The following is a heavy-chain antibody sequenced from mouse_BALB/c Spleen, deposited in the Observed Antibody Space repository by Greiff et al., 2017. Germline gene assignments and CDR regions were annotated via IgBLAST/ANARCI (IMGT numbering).Heavy chain of an antibody. CDR3: ARSRYYYGSSAMDY. D-gene: IGHD1-1*01. CDR2: IDPSNSET. CDR1: GYTFTSYW. Sequence: VQLQQSGAELARPGASVKLSCKASGYTFTSYWMQWVKQRPGQGLEWIGMIDPSNSETRLNQKFKDKATLNVDKSSNTAYMQLSSLTSEDSAVYYCARSRYYYGSSAMDYWGQGTSVTVSS. J-gene: IGHJ4*01. V-gene: IGHV1-59*01.